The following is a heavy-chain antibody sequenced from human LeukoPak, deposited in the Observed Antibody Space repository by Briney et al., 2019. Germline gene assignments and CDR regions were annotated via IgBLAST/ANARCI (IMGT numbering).Heavy chain of an antibody. CDR1: GYTLTELS. J-gene: IGHJ4*02. V-gene: IGHV1-24*01. CDR3: AHKTAAAFGY. Sequence: GASVKVSCKVSGYTLTELSMHWVRQAPGKGLEWMGGFDPEDGGTIYAQKFQGRVTMTEDTSADTAYMELSSLRSEDTAVYYCAHKTAAAFGYWGQGTLVTVSS. D-gene: IGHD2-2*01. CDR2: FDPEDGGT.